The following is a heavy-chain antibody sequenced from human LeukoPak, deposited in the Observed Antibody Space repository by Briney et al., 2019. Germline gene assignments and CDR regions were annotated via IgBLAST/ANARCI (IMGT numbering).Heavy chain of an antibody. CDR3: ARDSLSTVSYYFDY. J-gene: IGHJ4*02. V-gene: IGHV3-30-3*01. CDR2: ISYDGSNK. Sequence: GRSLRLSCAASGFTFSSYAMHWVRQAPGKGLEWVAVISYDGSNKYYADSVKGRFTISRDNSKNTLYLQMNSLRAEDTAVYYCARDSLSTVSYYFDYWGQGTLVTVSS. CDR1: GFTFSSYA.